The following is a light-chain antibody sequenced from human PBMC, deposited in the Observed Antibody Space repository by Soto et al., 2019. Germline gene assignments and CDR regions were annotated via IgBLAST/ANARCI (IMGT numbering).Light chain of an antibody. V-gene: IGKV1-12*01. CDR1: QSISTN. J-gene: IGKJ4*01. Sequence: DIQMTQSPSSVSASVGDRVAITCRASQSISTNLVWYQQKPGKAPKLLISGASTLQSGVPSRFSGSGSGTDFTLTISSLQPEDFATYYCQQANSFPLTFGGGTKVEI. CDR3: QQANSFPLT. CDR2: GAS.